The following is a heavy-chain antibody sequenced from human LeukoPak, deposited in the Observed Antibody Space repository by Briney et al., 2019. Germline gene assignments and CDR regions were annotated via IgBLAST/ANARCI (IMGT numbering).Heavy chain of an antibody. CDR1: GDSASSNSAA. V-gene: IGHV6-1*01. J-gene: IGHJ5*02. CDR2: TYYRSKWYN. Sequence: SQTLSLTCAISGDSASSNSAAWNWIRQSPSRGLEWLGRTYYRSKWYNDYAVSVKSRITINPDTSKNQFSLQLNSVTPEDTAVYYCARVLMVRGVLGFDPWGQGTLVTVSS. D-gene: IGHD3-10*01. CDR3: ARVLMVRGVLGFDP.